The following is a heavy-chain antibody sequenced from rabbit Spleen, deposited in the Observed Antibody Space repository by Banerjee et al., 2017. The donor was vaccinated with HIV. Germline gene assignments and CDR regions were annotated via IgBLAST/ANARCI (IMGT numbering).Heavy chain of an antibody. D-gene: IGHD1-1*01. J-gene: IGHJ4*01. CDR2: ITGGDGST. CDR1: GFDFSSNA. CDR3: ARDLPGVIGWNFNL. V-gene: IGHV1S47*01. Sequence: QEQLVESGGGLVQPEGSLTLTCKASGFDFSSNAMCWVRQTPGKGPEWIACITGGDGSTYYASWVKGRFTVSRASWTTVTLQMTSLTAADTASYFCARDLPGVIGWNFNLWGQGTLVT.